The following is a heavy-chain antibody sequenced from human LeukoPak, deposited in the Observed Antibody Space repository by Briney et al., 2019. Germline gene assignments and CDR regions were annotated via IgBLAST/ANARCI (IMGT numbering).Heavy chain of an antibody. CDR1: GGSISSYY. V-gene: IGHV4-4*07. J-gene: IGHJ3*02. CDR3: ARFIVGTTTGHDIFDI. D-gene: IGHD1-26*01. Sequence: PSETLSLTCTASGGSISSYYWSWIRQPPGKGLEWIGRIYTTGSTNYNPSLKSRVTISVDTSKNQFSLKLSSVTAADTAVYYCARFIVGTTTGHDIFDIWGQGTMVTVSS. CDR2: IYTTGST.